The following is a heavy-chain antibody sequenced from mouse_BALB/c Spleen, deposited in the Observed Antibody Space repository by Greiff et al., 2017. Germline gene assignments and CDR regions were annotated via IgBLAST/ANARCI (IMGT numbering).Heavy chain of an antibody. D-gene: IGHD1-1*01. V-gene: IGHV5-6-5*01. CDR1: GFTFSSYA. CDR3: ARVPDYYSSSYNY. CDR2: ISSGGST. Sequence: EVQGVESGGGLVKPGGSLKLSCAASGFTFSSYAMSWVRQTPEKRLEWVASISSGGSTYYPDRVKGRFTITRDNARNILYLQVSSLRSEDTAMYYGARVPDYYSSSYNYWGQGTTLTVSS. J-gene: IGHJ2*01.